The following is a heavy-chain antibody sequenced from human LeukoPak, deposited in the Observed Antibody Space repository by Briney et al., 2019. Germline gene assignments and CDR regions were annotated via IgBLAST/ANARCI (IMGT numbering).Heavy chain of an antibody. Sequence: PGGSLRLSCAASGFTFSNYGMHWVRQAPGKGLEWVAVIWYDGSNKYYADSVKGRFTISRDNSKNALYLQMNSLRAEDTAVYYCVRVAAAGNLHNWFDPWGQGTLVTVSS. J-gene: IGHJ5*02. CDR2: IWYDGSNK. CDR3: VRVAAAGNLHNWFDP. CDR1: GFTFSNYG. V-gene: IGHV3-33*01. D-gene: IGHD6-25*01.